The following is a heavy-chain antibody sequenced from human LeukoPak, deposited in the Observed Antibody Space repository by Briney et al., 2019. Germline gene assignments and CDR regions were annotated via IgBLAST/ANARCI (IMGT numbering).Heavy chain of an antibody. CDR1: GFTFSRFW. D-gene: IGHD5-18*01. CDR3: ARVDTAPDV. J-gene: IGHJ6*02. Sequence: GGSLRLSCAASGFTFSRFWMSWVRQVPGKGLEWVANINQNGSDKFYVDPVKGRFTISRDNGKSSLYLQMHSLRVEDTAMYYCARVDTAPDVWGQGTTVTVSS. CDR2: INQNGSDK. V-gene: IGHV3-7*04.